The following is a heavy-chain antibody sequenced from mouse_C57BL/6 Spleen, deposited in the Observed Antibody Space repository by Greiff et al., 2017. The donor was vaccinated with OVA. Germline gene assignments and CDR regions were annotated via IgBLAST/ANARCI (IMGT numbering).Heavy chain of an antibody. CDR2: IHPNSGST. J-gene: IGHJ2*01. CDR3: ARSGGSSSYYFDY. V-gene: IGHV1-64*01. Sequence: QVQLKQPGAELVKPGASVKLSCKASGYTFTSYWMHWVKQRPGQGLEWIGMIHPNSGSTNYNEKFKSKATLTVDKSSSTAYMQLSSLTSEDSAVYYCARSGGSSSYYFDYWGQGTTLTGSS. CDR1: GYTFTSYW. D-gene: IGHD1-1*01.